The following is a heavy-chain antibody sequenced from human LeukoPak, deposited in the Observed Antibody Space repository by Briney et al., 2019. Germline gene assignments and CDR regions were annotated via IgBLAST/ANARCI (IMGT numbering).Heavy chain of an antibody. D-gene: IGHD4-17*01. V-gene: IGHV4-39*07. J-gene: IGHJ4*02. CDR3: ARDRVMMGWATTVTTERGVDY. CDR2: IYYSGST. Sequence: SETLSLTCTVSGGSISSSSYYWGWIRQPPGKGLEWIGSIYYSGSTYYNPSLKSRVTISVDTSKNQFSLKLSSVTAADTAVYYCARDRVMMGWATTVTTERGVDYWGQGTLVTVSS. CDR1: GGSISSSSYY.